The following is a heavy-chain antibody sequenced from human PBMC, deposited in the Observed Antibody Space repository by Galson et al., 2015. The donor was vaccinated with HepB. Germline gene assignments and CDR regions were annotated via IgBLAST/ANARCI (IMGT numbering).Heavy chain of an antibody. D-gene: IGHD5/OR15-5a*01. V-gene: IGHV1-3*01. CDR2: INAGNGNT. CDR1: GYTFTSYA. CDR3: ARSLGGGGQNY. Sequence: SVKVSCKASGYTFTSYAVHWVRQARGQRLEWMGWINAGNGNTKYSQKSQGRVTITRDTSASTAYMELSSLRSEDTAVYYCARSLGGGGQNYWGQGTLVTVSS. J-gene: IGHJ4*02.